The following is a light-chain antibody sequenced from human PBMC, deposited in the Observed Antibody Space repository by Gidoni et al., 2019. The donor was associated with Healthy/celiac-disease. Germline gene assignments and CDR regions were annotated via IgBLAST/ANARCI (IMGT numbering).Light chain of an antibody. CDR3: MQALQTSWT. V-gene: IGKV2-28*01. J-gene: IGKJ1*01. CDR1: QSLLHSNGYNY. CDR2: LGS. Sequence: DIVMTQSPLSLPVTPGEPASISCRTSQSLLHSNGYNYLDLYLQKPGQSPQLLIYLGSNRASGVPDRFSGSGSGTDFTLKISRVEAEDFGVYYCMQALQTSWTFGQGTKVEIK.